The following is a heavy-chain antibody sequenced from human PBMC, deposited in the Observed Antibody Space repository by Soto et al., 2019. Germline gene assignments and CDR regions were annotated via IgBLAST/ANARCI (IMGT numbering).Heavy chain of an antibody. Sequence: SETLSLTCTVSGGSISSYYWSWIRQPPGKGLAWIGYIYYSGSTNYNPSLKSRVTISVDTSKNQFSLKLSSVTAADTAVYYCAKGGSGSYSNFLYMWGQGTMVTVSS. CDR1: GGSISSYY. D-gene: IGHD3-10*01. V-gene: IGHV4-59*08. CDR3: AKGGSGSYSNFLYM. J-gene: IGHJ3*02. CDR2: IYYSGST.